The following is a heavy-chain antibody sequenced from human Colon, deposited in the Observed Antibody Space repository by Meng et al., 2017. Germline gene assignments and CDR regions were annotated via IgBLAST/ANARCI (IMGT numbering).Heavy chain of an antibody. Sequence: EVQLLESGGTLVKPGGSLRLSCVASGFTFDTYTMNWVRQAPGKGLEWVSSISALSRYIDYADSVKGRSTISRDNARNSVFLQMDNVKAEDTAVYFCARFCSSTTCPEPYYFDFWGQGTLVTVSS. V-gene: IGHV3-21*01. CDR1: GFTFDTYT. CDR2: ISALSRYI. J-gene: IGHJ4*02. D-gene: IGHD2-2*01. CDR3: ARFCSSTTCPEPYYFDF.